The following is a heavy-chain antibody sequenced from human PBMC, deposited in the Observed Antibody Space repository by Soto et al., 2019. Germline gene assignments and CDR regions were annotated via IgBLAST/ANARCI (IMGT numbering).Heavy chain of an antibody. CDR3: ARDQKGNRYYYYGMDV. Sequence: HPGGSLRLSCAASGFTFSSYGMHWVRQAPGKGLEWVAVIWYDGSNKYYADSVKGRFTISRDNSKNTLYLQMNSLRAEDTAVYYCARDQKGNRYYYYGMDVWGQGTTVTVSS. CDR1: GFTFSSYG. V-gene: IGHV3-33*01. CDR2: IWYDGSNK. J-gene: IGHJ6*02.